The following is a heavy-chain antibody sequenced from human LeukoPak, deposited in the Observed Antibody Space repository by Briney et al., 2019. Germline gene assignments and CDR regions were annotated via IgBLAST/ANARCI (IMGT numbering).Heavy chain of an antibody. Sequence: GGPLRLSCVVSGFKFNRYCMNWLRQVPGKALVWVAHINTHGNTANYADSVKGRFTISRDNAKSTLYLQMNSLRAEDTAIYYCVRDNAYTFDYWGHGTLVTVSS. CDR1: GFKFNRYC. D-gene: IGHD5-24*01. J-gene: IGHJ4*01. CDR2: INTHGNTA. V-gene: IGHV3-74*01. CDR3: VRDNAYTFDY.